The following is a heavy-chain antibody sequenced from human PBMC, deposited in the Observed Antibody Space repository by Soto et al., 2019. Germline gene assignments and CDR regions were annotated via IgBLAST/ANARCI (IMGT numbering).Heavy chain of an antibody. V-gene: IGHV4-4*07. D-gene: IGHD1-1*01. CDR1: GASISDFY. Sequence: SETLSLTCTVSGASISDFYWSWIRKSAGKGLEWIGRIYATGTTDYNPSLKSRVMMSVDTSKKQFSLKLRSVTAADTAVYYCVRDGTKTLRDWFDPWGQGISVTVSS. CDR3: VRDGTKTLRDWFDP. CDR2: IYATGTT. J-gene: IGHJ5*02.